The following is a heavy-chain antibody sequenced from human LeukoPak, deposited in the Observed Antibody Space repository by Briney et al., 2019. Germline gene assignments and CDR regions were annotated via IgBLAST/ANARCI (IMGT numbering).Heavy chain of an antibody. J-gene: IGHJ6*03. D-gene: IGHD6-6*01. Sequence: SETLSLTCTVSGGSISSYYWSWIRQPAGKGLEWIGRIYTSGSTNYNPSLKSRVTMSVDTATNQFSLKLTSMTAADTAVNYCARDRRAARLRLRGINYYYMDAWGKGTTVTVSS. V-gene: IGHV4-4*07. CDR3: ARDRRAARLRLRGINYYYMDA. CDR2: IYTSGST. CDR1: GGSISSYY.